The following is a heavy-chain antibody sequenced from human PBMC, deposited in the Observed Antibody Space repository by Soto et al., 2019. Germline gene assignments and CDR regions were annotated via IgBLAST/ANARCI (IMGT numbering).Heavy chain of an antibody. V-gene: IGHV1-3*01. D-gene: IGHD5-12*01. Sequence: GASVKVSCKASGYTFTSYAMHWVRQAPGQRLEWMGWINAGNGNTKYSQKFQGRVTITRDTSASTAYMELSSLRSEDTAVYYCARATVDVDQYYYYYGMDVWGQGTTVTVSS. CDR3: ARATVDVDQYYYYYGMDV. J-gene: IGHJ6*02. CDR2: INAGNGNT. CDR1: GYTFTSYA.